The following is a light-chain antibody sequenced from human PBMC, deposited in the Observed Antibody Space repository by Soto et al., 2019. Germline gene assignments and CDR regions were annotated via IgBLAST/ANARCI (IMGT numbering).Light chain of an antibody. Sequence: EIVLTQSPGTLSLSPGERANLSCRASQSVSSSYLAWYQQKPGQAPRLLIYGASSRATGIPDRFSGRGSETDFTLTISRLEPEDFAVYYCQQYGSSPRTFGQGTKLEIK. CDR3: QQYGSSPRT. V-gene: IGKV3-20*01. J-gene: IGKJ2*01. CDR2: GAS. CDR1: QSVSSSY.